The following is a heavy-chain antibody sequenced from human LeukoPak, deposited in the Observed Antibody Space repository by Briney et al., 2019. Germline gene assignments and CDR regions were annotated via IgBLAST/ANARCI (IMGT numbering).Heavy chain of an antibody. Sequence: SETLSLTCTVSGGSISSSSYYWGWIRQPPGKGLEWVGSIYDSESTYYNSSLKSRVTISVDTSKNQFSLKLSSVTAADTAVYYCASLDYGGRGSWGQGTLVTVSS. V-gene: IGHV4-39*01. CDR3: ASLDYGGRGS. J-gene: IGHJ5*02. CDR1: GGSISSSSYY. D-gene: IGHD4-23*01. CDR2: IYDSEST.